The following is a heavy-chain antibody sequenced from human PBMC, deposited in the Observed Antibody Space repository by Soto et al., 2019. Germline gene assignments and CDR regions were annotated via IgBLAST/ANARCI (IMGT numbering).Heavy chain of an antibody. CDR1: GVSFSSYA. Sequence: PGGSLRLSCAACGVSFSSYAMHWVRQAPGKGLEWVAVISYDGSNKYYADSVKGRFTISRDNSKNTLYLQMNSLRAEDTAVYYCARDHRYCSSTSCYSAFDIWGQGTMVTVSS. CDR2: ISYDGSNK. D-gene: IGHD2-2*02. J-gene: IGHJ3*02. CDR3: ARDHRYCSSTSCYSAFDI. V-gene: IGHV3-30-3*01.